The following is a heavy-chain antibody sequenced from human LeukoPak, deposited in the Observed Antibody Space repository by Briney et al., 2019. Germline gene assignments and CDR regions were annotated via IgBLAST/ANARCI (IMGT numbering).Heavy chain of an antibody. J-gene: IGHJ4*02. CDR1: GFTFDDYA. Sequence: GGSLRLSCAASGFTFDDYAMHWVRQAPGKGLEWVSGISWNSGRTGYADSVKGRFTISRDNAKNSMYLQMNSLRVEDTALYYCAKDRATATPYYLDNWGQGTLVTVSS. V-gene: IGHV3-9*01. CDR3: AKDRATATPYYLDN. CDR2: ISWNSGRT.